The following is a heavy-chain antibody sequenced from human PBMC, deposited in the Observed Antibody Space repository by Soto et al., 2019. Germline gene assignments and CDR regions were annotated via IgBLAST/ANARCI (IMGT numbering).Heavy chain of an antibody. CDR2: ISISSSTR. V-gene: IGHV3-48*02. CDR3: ARGGGFFDY. D-gene: IGHD3-10*01. Sequence: GVSLRLSCAASGFTFSSYVINWVRQAPGKGLEWVSYISISSSTRYYADSVRGRFTISRDNAKNSLYLQMISLRDEDTAVYYCARGGGFFDYWGQGTLVTVSS. J-gene: IGHJ4*02. CDR1: GFTFSSYV.